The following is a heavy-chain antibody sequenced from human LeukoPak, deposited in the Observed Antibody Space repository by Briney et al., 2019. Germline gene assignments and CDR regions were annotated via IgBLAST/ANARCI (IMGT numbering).Heavy chain of an antibody. V-gene: IGHV3-7*03. CDR1: GFTLGIYW. CDR2: IKEDGSEK. Sequence: GGSLRLSCAASGFTLGIYWMSWVRQAPGKGLEWVANIKEDGSEKYYVDSAKGRFTISRDNARNSLFLQMSSLRVDDTAVYYCARGFDSYNGMDVWGQGTTVTVSS. D-gene: IGHD3-9*01. J-gene: IGHJ6*02. CDR3: ARGFDSYNGMDV.